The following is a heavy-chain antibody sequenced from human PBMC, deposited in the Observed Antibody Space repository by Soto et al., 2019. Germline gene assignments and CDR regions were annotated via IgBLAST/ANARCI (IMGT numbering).Heavy chain of an antibody. Sequence: SETLSLTWAVSGGSISSSTWWSWVRQPPGKGLEWIGEIYQTGSTNYNPSLKSRVTISVDKSKNQFSLKLNSVTAADTAVYFCARAMVTTDYWGQGTLVTVSS. V-gene: IGHV4-4*02. CDR3: ARAMVTTDY. J-gene: IGHJ4*02. CDR2: IYQTGST. CDR1: GGSISSSTW. D-gene: IGHD5-18*01.